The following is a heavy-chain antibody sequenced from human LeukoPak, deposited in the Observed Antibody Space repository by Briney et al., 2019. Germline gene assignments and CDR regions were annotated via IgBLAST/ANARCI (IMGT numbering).Heavy chain of an antibody. D-gene: IGHD2-21*02. J-gene: IGHJ1*01. V-gene: IGHV3-49*04. CDR2: IRSKAYGGTT. CDR3: TRAYCGGDCYFQH. CDR1: GFTFCDYA. Sequence: GGPLRLSCTASGFTFCDYAMSWVRQAPGKGLEWVVFIRSKAYGGTTEYAASVKGRFTISRDDSKSIAYLQMNSLNTEDTAVYYCTRAYCGGDCYFQHWGQGTLVTVSS.